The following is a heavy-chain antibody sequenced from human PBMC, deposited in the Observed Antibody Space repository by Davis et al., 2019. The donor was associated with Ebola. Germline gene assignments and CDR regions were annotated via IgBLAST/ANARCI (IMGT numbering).Heavy chain of an antibody. D-gene: IGHD6-19*01. CDR2: INTYNGNT. CDR1: GYTFTSYG. J-gene: IGHJ4*02. CDR3: AIAVAGINPFDY. V-gene: IGHV1-18*01. Sequence: ASVKVSCKASGYTFTSYGFSWVRQAPGQGLEWMGRINTYNGNTNYAQKLQGRVTMTTDTSTSTAYMELRSLRSDDTAVYYCAIAVAGINPFDYWGQGTLVTVSS.